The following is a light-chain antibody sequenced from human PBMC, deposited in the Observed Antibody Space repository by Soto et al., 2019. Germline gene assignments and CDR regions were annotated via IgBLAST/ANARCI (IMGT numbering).Light chain of an antibody. J-gene: IGKJ4*01. Sequence: ATLLTQSPSSLSASVGDRVNISCRASQDVRNELGWYQQKPGKAPSLLIYVASCSPTGVPRRFRGSGSGTDFPLTISSLQPEYFFTYYCLQDSNYPLTFGAGTRVEFK. CDR2: VAS. CDR1: QDVRNE. V-gene: IGKV1-6*02. CDR3: LQDSNYPLT.